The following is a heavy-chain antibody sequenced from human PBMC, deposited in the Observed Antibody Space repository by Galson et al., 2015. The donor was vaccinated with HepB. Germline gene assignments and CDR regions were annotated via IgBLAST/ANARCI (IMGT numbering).Heavy chain of an antibody. CDR2: ISSDGNT. Sequence: SLRLSCAVSGFTFSSYAMTWVRQAPGKGLDWVSAISSDGNTYYADSVKGRFTISRDNSKNTLYLQMNSLRAEDTAVYYCAKSVVYAAPMYYFDYWGRGTLVTVSS. D-gene: IGHD2-8*02. CDR3: AKSVVYAAPMYYFDY. CDR1: GFTFSSYA. J-gene: IGHJ4*02. V-gene: IGHV3-23*01.